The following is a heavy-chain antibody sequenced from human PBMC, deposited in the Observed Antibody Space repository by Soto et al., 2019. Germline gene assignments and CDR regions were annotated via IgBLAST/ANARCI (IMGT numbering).Heavy chain of an antibody. CDR2: IYYSGST. J-gene: IGHJ5*02. D-gene: IGHD2-15*01. V-gene: IGHV4-39*01. Sequence: SETLSLTCTVSGGSISSSSYYWGWIRQPPGKGLEWIGSIYYSGSTYYNPSLKSRVTISVDTSKNQFSLKLSSVTAADTAVYYCAVYTGMVVADKVRNWFDPWGQGTLVSVSS. CDR1: GGSISSSSYY. CDR3: AVYTGMVVADKVRNWFDP.